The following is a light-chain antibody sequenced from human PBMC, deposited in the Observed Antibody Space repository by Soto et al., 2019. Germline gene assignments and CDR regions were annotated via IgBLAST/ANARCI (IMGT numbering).Light chain of an antibody. J-gene: IGKJ4*01. CDR2: DAS. CDR3: QQRYSWPLT. V-gene: IGKV3-11*01. CDR1: QSINIY. Sequence: EIVLTQSPAALSLSPGGRATLSCRVSQSINIYLAWYQQKLGQAPRLLIYDASIRATGIPARFSGSGSGTDFALTISSLEPEDCGVYYCQQRYSWPLTFGGGTKVEIK.